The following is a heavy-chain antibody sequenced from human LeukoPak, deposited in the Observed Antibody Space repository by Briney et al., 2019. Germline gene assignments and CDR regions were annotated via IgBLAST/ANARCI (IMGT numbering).Heavy chain of an antibody. J-gene: IGHJ4*02. V-gene: IGHV4-34*01. CDR2: IYESGTT. D-gene: IGHD2-15*01. CDR3: ARGAWATRLGS. Sequence: SATLSLTCAVYGESLNSYYWSWVRQPPGEGMEWIGEIYESGTTEYNPSLKSRVTISMVPSKQQFSLSLSSVTAADTAVYYCARGAWATRLGSWGLGTPVIVSS. CDR1: GESLNSYY.